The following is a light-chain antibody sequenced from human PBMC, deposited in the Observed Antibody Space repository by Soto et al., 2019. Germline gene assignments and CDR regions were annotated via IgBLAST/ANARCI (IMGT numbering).Light chain of an antibody. J-gene: IGLJ1*01. V-gene: IGLV1-51*02. Sequence: QSVRKRPASGDGAPRESVRIFHSRKSPNIGNNYVSWYQQLPGTAPKLLIYENNKRPSGIPDRFSGSKSGTSATLGITGLQTGDEADYYCGTWDSSLSAYVFGTGTKVTVL. CDR1: SPNIGNNY. CDR2: ENN. CDR3: GTWDSSLSAYV.